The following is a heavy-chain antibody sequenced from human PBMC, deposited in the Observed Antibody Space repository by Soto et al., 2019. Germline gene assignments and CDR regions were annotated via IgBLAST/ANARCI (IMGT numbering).Heavy chain of an antibody. CDR2: INHSEST. D-gene: IGHD3-16*02. CDR3: ARGKLSDYVWGSYRYHLDY. Sequence: SETLSLTCAVYGGSFSGYYWSWIRQPPGKGLEWIGEINHSESTNYNPSLKSRVTISVDTSKNQFSLKLSSVTAADTAVYYCARGKLSDYVWGSYRYHLDYWGQGTVVTVS. V-gene: IGHV4-34*01. J-gene: IGHJ4*02. CDR1: GGSFSGYY.